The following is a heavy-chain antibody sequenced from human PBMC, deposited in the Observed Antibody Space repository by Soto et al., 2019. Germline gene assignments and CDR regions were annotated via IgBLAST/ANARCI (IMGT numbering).Heavy chain of an antibody. J-gene: IGHJ4*02. V-gene: IGHV3-23*01. CDR3: ARKIDVPTGMLDH. Sequence: EVHLLQSGGGLVQPGGSLRLSCSTSGFTLSNSVMSCVRQAPGKGLEWVSTIAGKTYYSDSVKGRFTIYRDNSQSTLYQQLNSLRAEDTAVYYCARKIDVPTGMLDHWGQGTLATVSS. D-gene: IGHD1-1*01. CDR1: GFTLSNSV. CDR2: IAGKT.